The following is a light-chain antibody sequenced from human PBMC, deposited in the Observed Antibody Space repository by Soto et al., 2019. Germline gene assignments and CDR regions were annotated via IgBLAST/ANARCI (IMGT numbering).Light chain of an antibody. J-gene: IGKJ5*01. CDR3: QQYGSSPIT. CDR2: GAS. Sequence: EIVLTQSPGTLSLSPGERATLSCRASQSVSSSYLAWYQQEPGQAPRLLIYGASTRATGIPDRFSGSGSGTDFTLTISRLEPGDFAVYYCQQYGSSPITFGQGTRLEIK. V-gene: IGKV3-20*01. CDR1: QSVSSSY.